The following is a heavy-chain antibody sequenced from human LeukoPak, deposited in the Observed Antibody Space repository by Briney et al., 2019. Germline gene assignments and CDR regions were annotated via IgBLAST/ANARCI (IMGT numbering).Heavy chain of an antibody. CDR3: ARDRGSKRVAYCGGDCYIGYFDL. V-gene: IGHV1-2*02. D-gene: IGHD2-21*02. CDR1: GYTFTAYH. CDR2: INPNSGGT. J-gene: IGHJ2*01. Sequence: ASVKVSCKASGYTFTAYHMHWVRQAPGQGLEWMGWINPNSGGTNYAQKFQGRVTMTRDTSTSTVYMELSSLRSEDTAVYYCARDRGSKRVAYCGGDCYIGYFDLWGRGTLVTVSS.